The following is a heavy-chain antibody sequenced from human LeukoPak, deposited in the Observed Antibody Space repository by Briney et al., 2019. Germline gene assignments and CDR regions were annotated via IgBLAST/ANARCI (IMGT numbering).Heavy chain of an antibody. CDR3: ARSDDSRDAFDI. V-gene: IGHV3-21*01. CDR2: ISSSSSYI. J-gene: IGHJ3*02. D-gene: IGHD3-22*01. Sequence: GGSLRLSSAASGFTFSSYSMNWVRQAPGKGLEWVSSISSSSSYIYYADSVKGRFTISRDNAKNSLYLQMNSLRAEDTAVYYCARSDDSRDAFDIWGQGTMVTVSS. CDR1: GFTFSSYS.